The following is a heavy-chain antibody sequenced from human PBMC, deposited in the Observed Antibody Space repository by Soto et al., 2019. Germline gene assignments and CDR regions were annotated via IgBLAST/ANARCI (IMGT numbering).Heavy chain of an antibody. CDR1: GFTVSSNY. D-gene: IGHD3-10*01. V-gene: IGHV3-66*01. CDR2: IYSGGST. Sequence: EVQLVESGGGVVQPGGSLRLSCAASGFTVSSNYMSWVRQAPGKGLEWVSVIYSGGSTYYADSVKGRFTISRDNSKNTQYLQMNSLRAEDTAVYYCARYYYGVYYHGMDVWGQGTTVTVSS. CDR3: ARYYYGVYYHGMDV. J-gene: IGHJ6*02.